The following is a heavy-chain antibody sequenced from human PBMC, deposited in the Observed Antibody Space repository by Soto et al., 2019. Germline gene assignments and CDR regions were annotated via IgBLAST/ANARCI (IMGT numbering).Heavy chain of an antibody. D-gene: IGHD3-9*01. V-gene: IGHV3-48*02. CDR3: VRDNRLRFFDWLQFDP. Sequence: GGSLRLSCTASGFTFSHYNMNWVRQTPGKGLEWVSYIGAGSSPTYYADSVKGRFTISRDNAQNSLFLQMDSLRDEDTAVYYCVRDNRLRFFDWLQFDPWGQGTLVTVSS. CDR1: GFTFSHYN. J-gene: IGHJ5*02. CDR2: IGAGSSPT.